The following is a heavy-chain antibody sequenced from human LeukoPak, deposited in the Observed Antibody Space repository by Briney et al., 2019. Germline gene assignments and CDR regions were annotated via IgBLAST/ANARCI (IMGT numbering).Heavy chain of an antibody. J-gene: IGHJ5*02. Sequence: PSETLSLTCTVSGGSISSSSYYWGWIRQPPGKGLEWIGSIYYSGSTYYNPSLKSRVTISVDPSKNQFSLKLSSVTAADTAVYYCARGIAARRHWFDPWGQGTLVTVSS. CDR2: IYYSGST. CDR1: GGSISSSSYY. CDR3: ARGIAARRHWFDP. V-gene: IGHV4-39*01. D-gene: IGHD6-6*01.